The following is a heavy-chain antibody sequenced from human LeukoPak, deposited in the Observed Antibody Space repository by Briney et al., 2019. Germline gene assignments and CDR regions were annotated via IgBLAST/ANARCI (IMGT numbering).Heavy chain of an antibody. D-gene: IGHD2-21*01. J-gene: IGHJ4*02. CDR2: ISYDGSDQ. CDR3: ARDPLLHIFY. CDR1: RFSFSGHG. Sequence: GGSLRLSCAASRFSFSGHGMHWVRQAPGKGLEWVAFISYDGSDQYYADSVKGRFTISRDNSKNTLSLQMNSLRPEDTAVYYCARDPLLHIFYWGQGTLVTVSS. V-gene: IGHV3-30*02.